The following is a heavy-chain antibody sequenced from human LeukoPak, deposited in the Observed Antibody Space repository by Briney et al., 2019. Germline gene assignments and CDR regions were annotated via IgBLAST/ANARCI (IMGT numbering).Heavy chain of an antibody. CDR3: TTIACGGDCYPDY. J-gene: IGHJ4*02. CDR1: GFTFSSYG. CDR2: IRYDGSNK. D-gene: IGHD2-21*02. Sequence: GGSLRLSCAASGFTFSSYGMHWVRQAPGKGLEWVAFIRYDGSNKYYADSVKGRFTISRDNSKNTLYLQMNSLRAEDTAVYYCTTIACGGDCYPDYWGQGTLITVSS. V-gene: IGHV3-30*02.